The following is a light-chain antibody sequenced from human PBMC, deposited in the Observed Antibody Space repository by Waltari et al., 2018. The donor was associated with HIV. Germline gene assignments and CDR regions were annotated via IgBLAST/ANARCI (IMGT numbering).Light chain of an antibody. V-gene: IGLV10-54*04. CDR2: SNN. J-gene: IGLJ2*01. CDR1: SNNVGKQG. CDR3: SAWDSSLSAVV. Sequence: QAGLTQPPSVSKGLRQTAKLTCTGNSNNVGKQGPAWRQQHQGHPPNILSYSNNNRPSGISGRFSASRSGNTASLTITGLQPEDEADYYCSAWDSSLSAVVFGGGTKLTVL.